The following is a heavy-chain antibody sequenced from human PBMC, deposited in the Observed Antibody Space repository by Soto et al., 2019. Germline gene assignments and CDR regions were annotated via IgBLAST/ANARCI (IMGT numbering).Heavy chain of an antibody. V-gene: IGHV3-23*01. Sequence: GGSLRLSCVASGFTFSSYATSWVRQAPGKGLEWVSVISGSDGSTYYADSVKGRFTISRDNSKNSVHLQMNSLGAEDSAVYYCAKGVSGSQFDYWGQGTLVTVSS. CDR2: ISGSDGST. CDR3: AKGVSGSQFDY. J-gene: IGHJ4*02. CDR1: GFTFSSYA.